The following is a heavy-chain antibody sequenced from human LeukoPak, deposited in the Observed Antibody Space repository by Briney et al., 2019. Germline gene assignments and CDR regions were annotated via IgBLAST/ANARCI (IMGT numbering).Heavy chain of an antibody. Sequence: GGSLRLSCAASGFTFSSYSMNWVRQAPGKGLEWVSSISSSSSYIYYADSVKGRFTISRDNAKNSLYLQMNSLRAEDTAVYYCTRGYSGYDYAFDIWGQGTLVTVSS. V-gene: IGHV3-21*01. CDR1: GFTFSSYS. D-gene: IGHD5-12*01. CDR2: ISSSSSYI. CDR3: TRGYSGYDYAFDI. J-gene: IGHJ4*02.